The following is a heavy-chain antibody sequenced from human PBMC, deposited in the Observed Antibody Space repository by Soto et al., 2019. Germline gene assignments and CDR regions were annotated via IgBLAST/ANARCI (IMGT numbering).Heavy chain of an antibody. D-gene: IGHD3-10*01. V-gene: IGHV4-59*08. CDR1: GGSISSYY. Sequence: QVQLQESGPGLVKPSETLSLSCTVSGGSISSYYWSWIRQPPGKGMEWIVYVHHSWGSTYNPSLLSRVAISLDTSKSQFSLKLTSVTATDTAVYYCARKGFGALHGLVDVWVQWTRGTVSS. CDR3: ARKGFGALHGLVDV. CDR2: VHHSWGS. J-gene: IGHJ6*02.